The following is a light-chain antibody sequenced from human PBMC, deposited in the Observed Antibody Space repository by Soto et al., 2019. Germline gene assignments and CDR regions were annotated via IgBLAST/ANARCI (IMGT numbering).Light chain of an antibody. Sequence: EIVVTQSPATLSVTPGERATLSCRASQSVSSNFAWYQQKPGQAPGLLIYGASTRASGLPARFSGSGSGTDFTLTISRLEPEDFAVYYCQQYGSSGTFGQGTKVDIK. V-gene: IGKV3-15*01. J-gene: IGKJ1*01. CDR2: GAS. CDR1: QSVSSN. CDR3: QQYGSSGT.